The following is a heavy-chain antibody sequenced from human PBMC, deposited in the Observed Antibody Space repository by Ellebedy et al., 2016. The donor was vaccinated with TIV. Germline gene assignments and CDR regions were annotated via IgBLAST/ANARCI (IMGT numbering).Heavy chain of an antibody. CDR1: GFTFSSYA. D-gene: IGHD3-22*01. CDR3: AKVAGHYDSSGYYYGYFDY. J-gene: IGHJ4*02. CDR2: ISGSGGST. V-gene: IGHV3-23*01. Sequence: GESLKISXAASGFTFSSYAMSWVRQAPGKGLEWVSAISGSGGSTYYADSVKGRFTISRDNSKNTLYLQMNSLRAEDTAVYYCAKVAGHYDSSGYYYGYFDYWGQGTLVTVSS.